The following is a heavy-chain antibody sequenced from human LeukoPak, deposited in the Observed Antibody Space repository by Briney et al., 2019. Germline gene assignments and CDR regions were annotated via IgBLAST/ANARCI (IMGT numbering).Heavy chain of an antibody. D-gene: IGHD6-19*01. CDR2: ISSSASST. Sequence: PGGSLRLSCAASGFTFSSYAMNWVRQAPGKGLEWVSAISSSASSTYYADSVKGRFTISRDNSKNTLYLQMNSLRAEDTAVYYCAKYGIEVAGKALPDWWGQGTLVTVSS. J-gene: IGHJ4*02. CDR3: AKYGIEVAGKALPDW. CDR1: GFTFSSYA. V-gene: IGHV3-23*01.